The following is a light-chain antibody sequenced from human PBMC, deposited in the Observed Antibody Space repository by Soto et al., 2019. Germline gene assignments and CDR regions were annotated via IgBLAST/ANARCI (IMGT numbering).Light chain of an antibody. CDR3: QQYGSLPRT. J-gene: IGKJ1*01. Sequence: DIVLTQSPGTLSLSPGERATLSCRASQSVRSSYLAWYQQKPGQSPRLLIYVASNRASGIPDRFSGSGSGTDFSLTISRLEPEDFAVYYCQQYGSLPRTFGQGTRV. CDR1: QSVRSSY. CDR2: VAS. V-gene: IGKV3-20*01.